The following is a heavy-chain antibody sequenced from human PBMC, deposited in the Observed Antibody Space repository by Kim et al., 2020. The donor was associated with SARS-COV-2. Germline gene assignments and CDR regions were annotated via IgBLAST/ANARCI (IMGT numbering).Heavy chain of an antibody. CDR2: VYYSGSS. CDR3: ARDRYGDSYSFDP. D-gene: IGHD4-17*01. J-gene: IGHJ5*02. Sequence: SETLSLTCTVSGGSISSSSYYWAWMRQPPGEGLEWIGSVYYSGSSYYNPSLKSRVTISVDTSKNHFSLHLRSVTAADTAVYFCARDRYGDSYSFDPWGQG. CDR1: GGSISSSSYY. V-gene: IGHV4-39*07.